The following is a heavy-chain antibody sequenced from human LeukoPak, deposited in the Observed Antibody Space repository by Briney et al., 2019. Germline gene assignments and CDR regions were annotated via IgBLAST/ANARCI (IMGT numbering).Heavy chain of an antibody. CDR2: MYYSGST. CDR1: GGSISSYQ. Sequence: SDTLSLTCTVSGGSISSYQWSWIRQPPGKGLEWIGYMYYSGSTKYNPSLKSRVTISGDTSKNQFSLKLISVTAADAAVYYCAGHDYYGSGSYRWGQGTLVTVSS. V-gene: IGHV4-59*08. D-gene: IGHD3-10*01. CDR3: AGHDYYGSGSYR. J-gene: IGHJ5*02.